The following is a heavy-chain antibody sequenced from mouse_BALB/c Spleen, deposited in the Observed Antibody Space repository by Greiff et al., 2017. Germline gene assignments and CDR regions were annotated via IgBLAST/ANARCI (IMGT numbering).Heavy chain of an antibody. CDR2: INSNGGST. Sequence: EVNVVESGGGLVKLGGSLKLSCAASGFTFSSYYMSWVRQTPEKRLELVAAINSNGGSTYYPDTVKGRFTISRDNAKNTLYLQMSSLKSEDTALYYCARDHNFDYWGQGTTLTVSS. V-gene: IGHV5-6-2*01. J-gene: IGHJ2*01. CDR1: GFTFSSYY. CDR3: ARDHNFDY.